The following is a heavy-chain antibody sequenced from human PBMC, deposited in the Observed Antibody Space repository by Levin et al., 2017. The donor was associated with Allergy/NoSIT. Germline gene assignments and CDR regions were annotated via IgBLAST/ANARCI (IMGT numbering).Heavy chain of an antibody. J-gene: IGHJ5*01. CDR1: GYNFATSW. V-gene: IGHV5-51*01. CDR3: ARLQAYSNWFDS. D-gene: IGHD1-26*01. Sequence: GGSLRLSCKTSGYNFATSWIGWVRQMPGKGLQWMGSIYVGDSDSTYNPSIQGQVTISADKSINTAYLQLSGLKASDSGMYYCARLQAYSNWFDSWGQGALVTVSS. CDR2: IYVGDSDS.